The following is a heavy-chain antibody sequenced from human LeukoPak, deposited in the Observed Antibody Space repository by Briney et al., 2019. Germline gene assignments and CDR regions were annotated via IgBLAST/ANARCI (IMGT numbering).Heavy chain of an antibody. J-gene: IGHJ4*02. Sequence: PSETLSLTCAVYGGSFSGYYWSWIRQPPGKGLEWIGEINHSGSTNYNPSLKSRVTISVDTSKNQFSLKLSSVTAADTAVYYCARGRRRGSSLLYYYDSSGYYSCWGQGTLVTVSS. CDR3: ARGRRRGSSLLYYYDSSGYYSC. V-gene: IGHV4-34*01. D-gene: IGHD3-22*01. CDR1: GGSFSGYY. CDR2: INHSGST.